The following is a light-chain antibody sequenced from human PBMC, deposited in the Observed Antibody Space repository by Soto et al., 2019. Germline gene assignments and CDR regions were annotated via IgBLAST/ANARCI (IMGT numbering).Light chain of an antibody. V-gene: IGKV3-20*01. CDR2: GAS. Sequence: EVVLTQSPGTLSSSPGERATLSCRASQSVPSNYVPRYQQKPGQAPRLLIYGASSRAAGIPDRFSGGGSGTGFSLPISRLVPEDFAVDYCHQYGSAPRTFGQGTRVEI. CDR1: QSVPSNY. J-gene: IGKJ2*01. CDR3: HQYGSAPRT.